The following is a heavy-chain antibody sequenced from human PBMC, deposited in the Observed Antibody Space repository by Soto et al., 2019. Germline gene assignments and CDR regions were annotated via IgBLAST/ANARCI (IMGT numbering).Heavy chain of an antibody. D-gene: IGHD2-21*01. CDR2: ISYDGSNK. J-gene: IGHJ4*02. Sequence: QVQLVESGGGVVQPGRSLRLSCAASGFTFSSYAMHWVRQAPGKGLEWVAVISYDGSNKYYADSVKGRFTISRDNSKNTLYLQMNSLRAEDTAVYYCARHMGPDLLFYFDYWRQGTLVTVSS. V-gene: IGHV3-30-3*01. CDR3: ARHMGPDLLFYFDY. CDR1: GFTFSSYA.